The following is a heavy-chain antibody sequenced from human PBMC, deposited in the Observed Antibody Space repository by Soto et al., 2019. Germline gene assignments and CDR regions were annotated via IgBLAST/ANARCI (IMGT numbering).Heavy chain of an antibody. J-gene: IGHJ4*02. Sequence: GGSLRLSCAASGFTFSSYGMHWVRQAPGKGLEWVAVIRDGGSNTYYAASVRGRFTISRDYSRNTLYLQMTSLRAEDTALYHCVKGGASYTSCGYANWGQGMLVTGSS. V-gene: IGHV3-33*06. CDR1: GFTFSSYG. CDR2: IRDGGSNT. D-gene: IGHD2-2*01. CDR3: VKGGASYTSCGYAN.